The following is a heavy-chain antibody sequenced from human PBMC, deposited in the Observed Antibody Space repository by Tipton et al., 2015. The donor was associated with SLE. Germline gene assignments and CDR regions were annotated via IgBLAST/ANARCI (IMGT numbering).Heavy chain of an antibody. CDR1: GFSFSGYA. CDR2: INSHGDST. D-gene: IGHD4-17*01. V-gene: IGHV3-64*02. Sequence: SLRLSCVDSGFSFSGYAMSWVRQAPGKGLEYLSLINSHGDSTYYADSVKGRFTISRDNSKNTLYLQMGSLRAEDMAVYYCAKDRQTTVTTTFDYWGQGVLVTVSS. J-gene: IGHJ4*02. CDR3: AKDRQTTVTTTFDY.